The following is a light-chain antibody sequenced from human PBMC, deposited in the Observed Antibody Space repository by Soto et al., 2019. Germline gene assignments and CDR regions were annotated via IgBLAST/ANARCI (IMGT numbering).Light chain of an antibody. CDR3: QVWDSSSDHYV. CDR2: DDN. CDR1: NIGSKS. J-gene: IGLJ1*01. V-gene: IGLV3-21*02. Sequence: SYELTQPPSVSVAPGQTARITCGGNNIGSKSVHWYQQKPGQAPVLVVYDDNDRPSGIPERFSGSNSGNTATLTISRVEAGDEAEYYCQVWDSSSDHYVFGTRTKVTVL.